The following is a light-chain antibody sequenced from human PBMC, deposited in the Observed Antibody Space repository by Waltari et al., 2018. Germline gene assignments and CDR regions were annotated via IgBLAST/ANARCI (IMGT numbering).Light chain of an antibody. V-gene: IGLV2-14*03. Sequence: QSALTQPASVSGSPGQTITIPCTGTTSDVGSYHYVSWSKRHPGKAPKLIIYDVYIRPSGVSSRFSGSKSGNTASLTISGLQAEDEGDYYCSSYTDDTTLDVIFGGGTKLTVL. CDR3: SSYTDDTTLDVI. CDR2: DVY. J-gene: IGLJ2*01. CDR1: TSDVGSYHY.